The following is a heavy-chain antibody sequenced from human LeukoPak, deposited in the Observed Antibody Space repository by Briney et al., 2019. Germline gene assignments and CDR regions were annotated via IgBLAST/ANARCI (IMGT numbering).Heavy chain of an antibody. V-gene: IGHV3-7*01. CDR2: IKQDGSEK. Sequence: GGSLRLSCAASGFTFSSYWMSWVRQAPGKGLEWVANIKQDGSEKYYVDSVKGRFTISRDNAKNSLYLQMNSLRAENTAVYYCARDGPYNWFDPWGQGTLVTVSS. CDR1: GFTFSSYW. CDR3: ARDGPYNWFDP. J-gene: IGHJ5*02.